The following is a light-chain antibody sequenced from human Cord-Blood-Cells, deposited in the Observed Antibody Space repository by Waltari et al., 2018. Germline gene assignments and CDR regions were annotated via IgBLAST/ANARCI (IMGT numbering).Light chain of an antibody. J-gene: IGKJ2*01. Sequence: DIQMTQSPSSLSASVGDRVTITCRASQSISSYLNWYPQKPGKAPKLLIYAASSLQSGVPSRFSGSGSGTDFTLPISSLQPEDFATYYCQQSYSTPRTFGQGTKLEIK. V-gene: IGKV1-39*01. CDR1: QSISSY. CDR3: QQSYSTPRT. CDR2: AAS.